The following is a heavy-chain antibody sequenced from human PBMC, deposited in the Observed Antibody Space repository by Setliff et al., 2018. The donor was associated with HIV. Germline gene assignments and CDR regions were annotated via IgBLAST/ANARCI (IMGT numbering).Heavy chain of an antibody. Sequence: SETLSLTCTVSGASISSGGFYWNWIRQRPGKGLEWIGYIYYNGGTNYSPSLKSRLTISVDTSKNQFSLRLTSVSGADTAVYYCARGGGFTMIGTYYYMDVWGKGTTVTVSS. V-gene: IGHV4-31*03. J-gene: IGHJ6*03. CDR3: ARGGGFTMIGTYYYMDV. CDR2: IYYNGGT. D-gene: IGHD3-22*01. CDR1: GASISSGGFY.